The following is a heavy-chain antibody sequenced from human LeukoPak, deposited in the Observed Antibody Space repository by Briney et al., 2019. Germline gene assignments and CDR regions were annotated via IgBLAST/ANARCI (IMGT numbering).Heavy chain of an antibody. J-gene: IGHJ5*02. CDR1: GGSFSGYY. Sequence: SETLSLTCAVYGGSFSGYYWSWIRQPPGKGLEWIGEINNSGGTNYNPSLKSRVTISVDTSKNQFSLKLSSVTAADTAVYYCARGAYDFWSGYYMIHNWFDPWGQGTLVTVSS. CDR3: ARGAYDFWSGYYMIHNWFDP. CDR2: INNSGGT. D-gene: IGHD3-3*01. V-gene: IGHV4-34*01.